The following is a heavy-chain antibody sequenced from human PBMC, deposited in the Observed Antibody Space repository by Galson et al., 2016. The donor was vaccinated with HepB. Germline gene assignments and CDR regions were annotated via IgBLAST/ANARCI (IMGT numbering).Heavy chain of an antibody. D-gene: IGHD3-22*01. J-gene: IGHJ4*02. V-gene: IGHV4-34*01. CDR3: ARYVGVSMIVGKSSFDS. CDR2: INHTGST. Sequence: SETLSLTCAVYGGSFSGYYWTWIRQPPGKGLEWIGEINHTGSTSYNPSLKSRVTISVDTSKDQFSLKLSSVSAADSAVSYCARYVGVSMIVGKSSFDSWGQGILVTVSA. CDR1: GGSFSGYY.